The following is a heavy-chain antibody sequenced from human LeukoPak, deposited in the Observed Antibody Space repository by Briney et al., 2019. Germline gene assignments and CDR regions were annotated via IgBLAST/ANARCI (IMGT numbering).Heavy chain of an antibody. D-gene: IGHD2-2*02. Sequence: ALRLSCAASGFTFSSYGMHWVRQAPGKGLEWVAVISDDGSNKYYVDSVKGRFTISRDNSKNTLYLQMNSLRAEDTAVYYCANSPTYCSSTSCYINYWGQGTLVTVSS. CDR1: GFTFSSYG. CDR3: ANSPTYCSSTSCYINY. CDR2: ISDDGSNK. V-gene: IGHV3-30*18. J-gene: IGHJ4*02.